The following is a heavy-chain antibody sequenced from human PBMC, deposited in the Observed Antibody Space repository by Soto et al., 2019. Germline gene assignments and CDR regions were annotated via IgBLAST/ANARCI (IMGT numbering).Heavy chain of an antibody. J-gene: IGHJ6*02. V-gene: IGHV3-33*01. CDR3: ARDPFWSGYYEGGGYYYYGMDV. CDR2: IWYDGSNK. D-gene: IGHD3-3*01. Sequence: GGSLRLSXAASGFTFSSYGMHWVRQAPGKGLEWVAVIWYDGSNKYYADSVKGRFTISRDNSKNTLYLQMNSLRAEDTAVYYCARDPFWSGYYEGGGYYYYGMDVWGQGTTVTVSS. CDR1: GFTFSSYG.